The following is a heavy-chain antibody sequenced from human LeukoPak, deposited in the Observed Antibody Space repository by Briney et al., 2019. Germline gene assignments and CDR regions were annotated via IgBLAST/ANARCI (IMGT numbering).Heavy chain of an antibody. J-gene: IGHJ4*02. V-gene: IGHV5-51*01. CDR1: RDSLSNYW. CDR3: ARRASAYDSSGYHFDY. Sequence: EDPLKLASKGSRDSLSNYWIGSESHMPGTRMEKMENTHPADSDTRYSPSFQGQVTISADKSITTAYLHWSSLQASDTAMYYCARRASAYDSSGYHFDYWGQGTLVTVSS. D-gene: IGHD3-22*01. CDR2: THPADSDT.